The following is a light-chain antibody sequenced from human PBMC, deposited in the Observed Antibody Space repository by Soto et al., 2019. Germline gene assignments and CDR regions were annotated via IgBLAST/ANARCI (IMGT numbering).Light chain of an antibody. J-gene: IGLJ3*02. CDR3: SSYTSSSTLV. Sequence: QSALTQPASVSGSPGQSITISCTGTSSDVGGYNYVSWYQQHPGKAPKLMIYEVSNRPSGVSNRFSASKSGNTASLIISGLQAEDEADYYCSSYTSSSTLVFGGGTQLTVL. CDR2: EVS. V-gene: IGLV2-14*01. CDR1: SSDVGGYNY.